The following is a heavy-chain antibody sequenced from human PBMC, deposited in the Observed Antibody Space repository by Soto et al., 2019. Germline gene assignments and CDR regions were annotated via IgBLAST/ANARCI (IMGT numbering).Heavy chain of an antibody. CDR3: ARLAGSTSWRYYYYYMDV. Sequence: PSETLSLTCTVSGGSISSSSYYWGWIRQPPGKGLEWIGSIYYSGSTYYNPSLKSRVTISVDTSKNQFSLKLSSVTAADTAVYYCARLAGSTSWRYYYYYMDVWGKGTTVTVSS. CDR2: IYYSGST. J-gene: IGHJ6*03. D-gene: IGHD2-2*01. V-gene: IGHV4-39*01. CDR1: GGSISSSSYY.